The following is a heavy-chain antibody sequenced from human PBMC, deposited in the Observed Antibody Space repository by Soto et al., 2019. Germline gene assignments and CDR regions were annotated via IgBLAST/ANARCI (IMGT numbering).Heavy chain of an antibody. CDR1: GGTFSSYT. CDR2: IIPILGIA. V-gene: IGHV1-69*02. CDR3: ASHSGSSPEGRYYYGMDV. J-gene: IGHJ6*02. D-gene: IGHD1-26*01. Sequence: SVKVSCKASGGTFSSYTISWVRQAPGQGLEWMGRIIPILGIANYAQKFQGRVTITADESTSTAYMELSSLRSEDTAVYYCASHSGSSPEGRYYYGMDVWGQGTTVTVSS.